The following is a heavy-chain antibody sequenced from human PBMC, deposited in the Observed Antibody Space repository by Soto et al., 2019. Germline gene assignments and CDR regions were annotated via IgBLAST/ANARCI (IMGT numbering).Heavy chain of an antibody. CDR1: GFTFSSYW. J-gene: IGHJ4*02. Sequence: EVQLVESGGGLVQPGGSLRLSCAASGFTFSSYWMHWVRQVPGKGLLWVSRFDEYGSTINYADSVRGRFTISRDNARNTLYLEMNSLRAEDTALYYCTRDIGGKGAYWGPGTLVTVSS. CDR3: TRDIGGKGAY. D-gene: IGHD3-10*01. CDR2: FDEYGSTI. V-gene: IGHV3-74*01.